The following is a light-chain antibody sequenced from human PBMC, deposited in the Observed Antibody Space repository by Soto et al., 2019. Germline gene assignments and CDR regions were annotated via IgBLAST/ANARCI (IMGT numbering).Light chain of an antibody. Sequence: SYELTQPPSVSVSPGQTASITCSGDKLGTKYICWYQQRPGQSPVLVMYQESKRPSGIPERFSGSNSGDTATLTISGTQAMDEADYYCLAWDSGTASFVFGTGTKVTVL. CDR3: LAWDSGTASFV. CDR2: QES. V-gene: IGLV3-1*01. J-gene: IGLJ1*01. CDR1: KLGTKY.